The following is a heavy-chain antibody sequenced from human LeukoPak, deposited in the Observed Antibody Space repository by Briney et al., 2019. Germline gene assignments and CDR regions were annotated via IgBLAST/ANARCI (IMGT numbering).Heavy chain of an antibody. D-gene: IGHD3-9*01. J-gene: IGHJ4*02. CDR3: ASEILTGQNWGFDY. CDR1: GYTFTSYG. Sequence: PGASVKVSCKASGYTFTSYGISWVRQAPGQGLEWMGWISAYNGDTNYAQNLQDRVTMTTDTSTSTAYMELRSLRSDDTAVYYCASEILTGQNWGFDYWGQGTLVTVSS. V-gene: IGHV1-18*01. CDR2: ISAYNGDT.